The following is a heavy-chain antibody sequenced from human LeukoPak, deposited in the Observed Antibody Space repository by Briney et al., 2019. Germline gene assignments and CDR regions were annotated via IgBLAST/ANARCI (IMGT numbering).Heavy chain of an antibody. CDR1: GFTFSSYS. J-gene: IGHJ4*02. D-gene: IGHD3-3*01. Sequence: PGGSLRLSCAASGFTFSSYSMNWVRQAPGKGLEWGSSISSSTSYIYYADSVKGRFTISRDNAKNSLYLQMNSLRAEDTAVYYCARMSGSRLPGNWGQGTLVTVSS. CDR3: ARMSGSRLPGN. CDR2: ISSSTSYI. V-gene: IGHV3-21*01.